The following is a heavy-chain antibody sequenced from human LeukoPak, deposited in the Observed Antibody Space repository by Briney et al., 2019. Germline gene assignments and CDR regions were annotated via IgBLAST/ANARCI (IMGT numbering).Heavy chain of an antibody. CDR1: GYIFTGYY. J-gene: IGHJ6*03. D-gene: IGHD5-12*01. CDR2: IIIMFDTA. V-gene: IGHV1-69*06. CDR3: ARRGYDRSHYSTYNMDV. Sequence: SVKVSCKASGYIFTGYYIHWVRQAPGQGPEWMGGIIIMFDTANYAQNFQGRVTITADKSTSTVYMEVNNLRSEDTAVYFCARRGYDRSHYSTYNMDVWGNGTAVTVSS.